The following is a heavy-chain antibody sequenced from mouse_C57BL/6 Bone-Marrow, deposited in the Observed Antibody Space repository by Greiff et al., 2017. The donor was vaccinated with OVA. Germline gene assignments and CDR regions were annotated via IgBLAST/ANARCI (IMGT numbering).Heavy chain of an antibody. D-gene: IGHD1-1*01. CDR1: GYTFTSYW. CDR3: ARYYYGSSYGY. J-gene: IGHJ2*01. Sequence: QVQLQQPGAELVKPGASVKMSCKASGYTFTSYWITWVKQRPGQGLEWIGDIYPGSGSTNYNEKFKSKATLTVDTSSSTAYMQRSSLTSEDAAVYYCARYYYGSSYGYWGQGTTLTVSS. V-gene: IGHV1-55*01. CDR2: IYPGSGST.